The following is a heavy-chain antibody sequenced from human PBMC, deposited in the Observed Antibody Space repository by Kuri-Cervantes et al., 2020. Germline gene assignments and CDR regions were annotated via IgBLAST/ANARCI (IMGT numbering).Heavy chain of an antibody. CDR1: GYTFTGYY. CDR2: INPNSGGT. D-gene: IGHD6-13*01. V-gene: IGHV1-2*02. CDR3: ARSGIAAAGTNYYHGMDV. Sequence: SVNVSCKATGYTFTGYYFHWVRQAPGQGLEWMGWINPNSGGTNYAQKFQGRVTMTRDKSISTAYMGLSRLRTDDKAVYYCARSGIAAAGTNYYHGMDVWGQGTTVTVSS. J-gene: IGHJ6*02.